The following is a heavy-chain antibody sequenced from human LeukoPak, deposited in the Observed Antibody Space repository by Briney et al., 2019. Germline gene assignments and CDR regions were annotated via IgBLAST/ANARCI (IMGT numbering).Heavy chain of an antibody. CDR1: GFTFSSYG. CDR3: AKVGQQLARNYYFDY. D-gene: IGHD6-13*01. Sequence: GGSLRLSCAAPGFTFSSYGMHWVRQAPGKGLEWVAFIRYDGSNKYYADSVKGRFTISRDNSKNTLYLRMNSLRAEDTAVYYCAKVGQQLARNYYFDYWGQGTLVTVSS. J-gene: IGHJ4*02. V-gene: IGHV3-30*02. CDR2: IRYDGSNK.